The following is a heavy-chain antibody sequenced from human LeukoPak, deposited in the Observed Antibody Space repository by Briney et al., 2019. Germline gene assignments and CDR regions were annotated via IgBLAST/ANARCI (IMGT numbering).Heavy chain of an antibody. Sequence: GGSLRLSCAASGFTFSSYEMNWVRQAPGKGLEWVSYISSSGSTIYYADSVKGRFTISRDNAKNSLYLQMNSLRAEDTAVYYCARDGGMTTVTTFDPWGQGTLVTVSS. V-gene: IGHV3-48*03. J-gene: IGHJ5*02. D-gene: IGHD4-17*01. CDR2: ISSSGSTI. CDR3: ARDGGMTTVTTFDP. CDR1: GFTFSSYE.